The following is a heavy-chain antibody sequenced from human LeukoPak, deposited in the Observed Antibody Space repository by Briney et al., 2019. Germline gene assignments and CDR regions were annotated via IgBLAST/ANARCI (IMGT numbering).Heavy chain of an antibody. CDR1: GFTFRNCG. V-gene: IGHV3-30*02. Sequence: GGSLRLSCAASGFTFRNCGMHWVRLAPGKGLEWVAFIRYDGSIKYYVDSVKGRFTVPRDNSKNTLYLQMNSLRAEDTAIYYCAKDVNVGGDYFDYWGQGTLVTVSS. J-gene: IGHJ4*02. CDR2: IRYDGSIK. D-gene: IGHD3-10*01. CDR3: AKDVNVGGDYFDY.